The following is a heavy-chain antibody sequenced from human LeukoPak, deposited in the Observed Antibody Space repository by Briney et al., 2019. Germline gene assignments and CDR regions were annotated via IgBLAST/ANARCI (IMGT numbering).Heavy chain of an antibody. D-gene: IGHD6-19*01. V-gene: IGHV3-7*01. CDR3: ARARGSGWWGVRYYYYMDV. J-gene: IGHJ6*03. Sequence: GGSLRLSCAASGFTFSSYWMSWVRQAPGKGLEWVASINQDGRETYYVDSVKGRFTISRDNAKNSLYLQMNSLRAEDTAVYYCARARGSGWWGVRYYYYMDVWGKGTTVTVSS. CDR1: GFTFSSYW. CDR2: INQDGRET.